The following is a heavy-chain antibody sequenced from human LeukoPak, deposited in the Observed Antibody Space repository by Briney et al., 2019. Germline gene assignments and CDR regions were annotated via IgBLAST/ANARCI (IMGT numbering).Heavy chain of an antibody. D-gene: IGHD2-15*01. CDR3: ARELRRGCSVGSCYPPYY. J-gene: IGHJ4*02. CDR1: GYTFTSYY. CDR2: INPSGGST. V-gene: IGHV1-46*01. Sequence: GASVKVSCKASGYTFTSYYMHWVRQPPGHGLEWMGIINPSGGSTSYAQKFQGRVTMTRDTSTSTVYMELSSVSSEDTAVYYCARELRRGCSVGSCYPPYYWGQGTLVTVSS.